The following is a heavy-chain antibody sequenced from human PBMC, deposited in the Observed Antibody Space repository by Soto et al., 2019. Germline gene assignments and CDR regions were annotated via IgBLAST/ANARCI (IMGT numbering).Heavy chain of an antibody. J-gene: IGHJ4*02. D-gene: IGHD2-2*02. CDR2: IYLGDSDT. CDR3: ARQEHCSSNSCYTVDS. V-gene: IGHV5-51*01. CDR1: GNSFTSYW. Sequence: GESLKISCKGSGNSFTSYWIGWVRQMPGKGLEWMGNIYLGDSDTRYSPSFQGQVTMSADRSINTAYLQWSSLRASDTAMYYCARQEHCSSNSCYTVDSWGQGTLVTVSS.